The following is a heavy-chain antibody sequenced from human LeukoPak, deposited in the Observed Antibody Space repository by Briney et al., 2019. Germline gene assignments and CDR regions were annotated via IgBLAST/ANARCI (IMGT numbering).Heavy chain of an antibody. CDR1: GFTLSNYT. CDR2: ISGSGVGT. CDR3: ARVRGAPYYFDY. D-gene: IGHD3-10*01. V-gene: IGHV3-23*01. J-gene: IGHJ4*02. Sequence: GGSLRLSCVASGFTLSNYTMGWVRQAPGKGLEWVSAISGSGVGTFYSDSVRGRFTISRDSPKNSLYLQMNSLRAEDTAVYYCARVRGAPYYFDYWGQGTLVTVSS.